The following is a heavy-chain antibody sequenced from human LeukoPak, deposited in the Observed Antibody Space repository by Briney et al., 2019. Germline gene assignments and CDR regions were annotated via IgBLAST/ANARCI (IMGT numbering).Heavy chain of an antibody. CDR1: GFTFSDYY. Sequence: GGSLRLSCVASGFTFSDYYMTWIRQAPGKGLEWVSYISSSGGTTHYADSVKGRFTISRNNAKNSLFVQMSNLRAEDTAVYYCARVPRSGGSIDYWGQGTLVTVSS. D-gene: IGHD6-19*01. CDR2: ISSSGGTT. V-gene: IGHV3-11*01. CDR3: ARVPRSGGSIDY. J-gene: IGHJ4*02.